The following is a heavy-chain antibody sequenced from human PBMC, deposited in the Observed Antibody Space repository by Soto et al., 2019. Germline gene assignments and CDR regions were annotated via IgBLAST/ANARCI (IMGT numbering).Heavy chain of an antibody. D-gene: IGHD6-6*01. J-gene: IGHJ6*02. CDR3: AKDRAIAAPRDYYGMDV. CDR2: ISYDGSNK. CDR1: GFTFSSYG. V-gene: IGHV3-30*18. Sequence: GGSLRLSCAASGFTFSSYGMHWVRQAPGKGLEWVAVISYDGSNKYYADSVKGRFTISRDNSKNTLYLQMNSLRAEDTAVYYCAKDRAIAAPRDYYGMDVWGQGTTVTVPS.